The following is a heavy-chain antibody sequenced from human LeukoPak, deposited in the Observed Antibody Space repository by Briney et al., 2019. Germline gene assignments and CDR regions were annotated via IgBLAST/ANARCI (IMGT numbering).Heavy chain of an antibody. Sequence: GGSLRLSCAASGFTFSSYWMSWVRQAPGKGLEWVANIKQDGSEKYYVDSVKGRFTISRDNAKNSLNLQMNSLRAEDTAVYYCARDAGYCSGGSCYYFDYWGQGTLVTVSS. J-gene: IGHJ4*02. CDR2: IKQDGSEK. CDR3: ARDAGYCSGGSCYYFDY. V-gene: IGHV3-7*01. D-gene: IGHD2-15*01. CDR1: GFTFSSYW.